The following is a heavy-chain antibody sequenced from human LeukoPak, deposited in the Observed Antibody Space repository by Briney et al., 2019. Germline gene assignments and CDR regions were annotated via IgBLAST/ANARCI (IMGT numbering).Heavy chain of an antibody. CDR2: IYYSAST. J-gene: IGHJ5*02. V-gene: IGHV4-39*01. D-gene: IGHD3-3*01. CDR3: ARNYHDFWSGYYGPWFDP. CDR1: GGSISSATYY. Sequence: PSETLSLTCAVSGGSISSATYYWGWLRQPPGKGLEWIGSIYYSASTYYNPSLKSRVTISVDTSKNQFSLNLSSVTAADTAVYYCARNYHDFWSGYYGPWFDPWGQGTLVTVSS.